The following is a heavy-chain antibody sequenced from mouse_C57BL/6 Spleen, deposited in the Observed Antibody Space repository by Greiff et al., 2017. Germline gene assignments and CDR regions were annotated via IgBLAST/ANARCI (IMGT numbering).Heavy chain of an antibody. CDR2: ISYDGSN. CDR3: ARVGTFNWDWYFDV. Sequence: EVKLQESGPGLVKPSQSLSLTCSVTGYSITSGYYWNWIRQFPGNKLEWMGYISYDGSNNYNPSLKNRISITRDTSKNQFFLKLNSVTTEDTATYYCARVGTFNWDWYFDVWGTGTTVTVSS. CDR1: GYSITSGYY. V-gene: IGHV3-6*01. D-gene: IGHD4-1*01. J-gene: IGHJ1*03.